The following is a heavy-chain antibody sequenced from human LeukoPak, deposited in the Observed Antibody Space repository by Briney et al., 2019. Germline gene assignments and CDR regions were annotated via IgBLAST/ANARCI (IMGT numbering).Heavy chain of an antibody. Sequence: GGSLRLSCAASGFTFSSYWMSWVRQAPGKGLEWVANIKQDGSEKYYVDSVKGRFTISRDNAKNSLYLQMNSLRAEDTAVYYCARELPGFHYYMDVWGKGTTVTISS. CDR1: GFTFSSYW. V-gene: IGHV3-7*01. J-gene: IGHJ6*03. CDR2: IKQDGSEK. CDR3: ARELPGFHYYMDV.